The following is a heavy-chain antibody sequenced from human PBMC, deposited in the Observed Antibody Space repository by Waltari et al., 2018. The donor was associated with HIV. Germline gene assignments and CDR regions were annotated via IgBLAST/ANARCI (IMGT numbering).Heavy chain of an antibody. J-gene: IGHJ4*02. D-gene: IGHD2-8*01. CDR3: ARAEGQRCLNY. CDR2: ISYDGSNK. V-gene: IGHV3-30*01. Sequence: QVQLVESGGGVVQPGRSLRLSCAASGFTFSSYAMHWVRQAPGKGLGWVAVISYDGSNKYYADSVKGRFTISRDNSKNTLYLQMNSLRAEDTAVYYCARAEGQRCLNYWGQGTLVTVSS. CDR1: GFTFSSYA.